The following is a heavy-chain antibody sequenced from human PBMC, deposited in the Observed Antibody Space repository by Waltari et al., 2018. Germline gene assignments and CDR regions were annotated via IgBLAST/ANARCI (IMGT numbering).Heavy chain of an antibody. CDR3: ATDYGDSFGMDV. Sequence: QVQLQESGPGLVKPSGTLSLTCAVSGGSISSSNWWSLVRQPPGKGLEWIGEIYNSGSNNYNPSLKSRVTISVDKSKNKFSLKLSSVTYAETAVYYCATDYGDSFGMDVWGQGTTVTVSS. D-gene: IGHD4-17*01. CDR1: GGSISSSNW. J-gene: IGHJ6*02. V-gene: IGHV4-4*02. CDR2: IYNSGSN.